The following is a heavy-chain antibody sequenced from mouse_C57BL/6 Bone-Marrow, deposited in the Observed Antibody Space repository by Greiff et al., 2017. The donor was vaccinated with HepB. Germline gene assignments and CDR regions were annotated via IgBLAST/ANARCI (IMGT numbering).Heavy chain of an antibody. CDR3: ACITTVVAPYAMDY. J-gene: IGHJ4*01. CDR1: GYTFTSYG. Sequence: VQGVESGAELARPGASVKLSCKASGYTFTSYGISWVKQRTGQGLEWIGEIYPRSGNTYYNEKFKGKATLTADKSSSTAYMELRSLTSEDSAVYFCACITTVVAPYAMDYWGQGTSVTVSS. D-gene: IGHD1-1*01. V-gene: IGHV1-81*01. CDR2: IYPRSGNT.